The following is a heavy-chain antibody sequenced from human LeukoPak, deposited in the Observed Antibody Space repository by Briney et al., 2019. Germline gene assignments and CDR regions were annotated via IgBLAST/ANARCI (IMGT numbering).Heavy chain of an antibody. J-gene: IGHJ4*02. V-gene: IGHV5-51*01. CDR3: ARTLCSGGSCYYFDY. D-gene: IGHD2-15*01. CDR1: GYSFTSYW. CDR2: IYPGDSGT. Sequence: GESLKISCKGSGYSFTSYWIGWVRQMPGKGLEWMGIIYPGDSGTRYSPSFQGQVTISADKSISTAYLQWSSLKASDTAMYYCARTLCSGGSCYYFDYWGQGTLVTVSS.